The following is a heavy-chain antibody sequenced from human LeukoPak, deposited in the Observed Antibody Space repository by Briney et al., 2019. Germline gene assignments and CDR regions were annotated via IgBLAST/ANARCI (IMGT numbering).Heavy chain of an antibody. V-gene: IGHV3-21*04. CDR2: ISSSSYI. CDR1: GFTFSSYS. D-gene: IGHD2-15*01. Sequence: PGGSLRLSCAASGFTFSSYSMNWVRQAPGKGLEWVSSISSSSYIYYADSVKGRFTISRDNSKNTLYLQMNSLRAEDTAVYYCAKVRLYCSGGSCYRERYYFDYWGQGTLVTVSS. J-gene: IGHJ4*02. CDR3: AKVRLYCSGGSCYRERYYFDY.